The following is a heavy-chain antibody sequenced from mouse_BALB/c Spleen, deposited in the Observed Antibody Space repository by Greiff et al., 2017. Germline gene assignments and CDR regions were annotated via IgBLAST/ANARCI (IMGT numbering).Heavy chain of an antibody. D-gene: IGHD1-1*01. J-gene: IGHJ3*01. V-gene: IGHV5-6-3*01. CDR1: GFTFSSYG. Sequence: EVMLVESGGGLVQPGGSLKLSCAASGFTFSSYGMSWVRQTPDKRLELVATINSNGGSTYYPDSVKGRFTISRDNAKNTLYLQMSSLKSEDTAMYYCARDRHYGSSYGGFAYWGQGTLVTVSA. CDR2: INSNGGST. CDR3: ARDRHYGSSYGGFAY.